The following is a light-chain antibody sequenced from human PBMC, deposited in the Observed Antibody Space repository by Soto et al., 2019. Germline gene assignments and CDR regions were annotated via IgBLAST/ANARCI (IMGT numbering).Light chain of an antibody. J-gene: IGKJ5*01. CDR2: AAS. V-gene: IGKV1-6*01. CDR3: QQANSFPPT. Sequence: AIHMTPSPSSRAASVGDRVTVTCRASQGIRDDLSWYQQKPGKAPKLPIYAASSLQSGVPSRFSGSGSGTDFTLTISSLQPEDFATYYCQQANSFPPTIGQGTLLETK. CDR1: QGIRDD.